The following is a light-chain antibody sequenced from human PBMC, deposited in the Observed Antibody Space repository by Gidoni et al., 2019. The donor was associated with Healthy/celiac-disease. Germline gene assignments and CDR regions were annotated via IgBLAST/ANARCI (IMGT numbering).Light chain of an antibody. CDR3: QSYDSSLSVV. J-gene: IGLJ2*01. CDR1: SSNIGAGYD. CDR2: GNS. Sequence: QSVLTQPPSVSVAPGQRVTISCTGSSSNIGAGYDVPWYQQLPGTAPKLLIYGNSNRPSGVPDRFSGSKSGTSASLAITGLQAEDEADYYCQSYDSSLSVVFGGGTKLTVL. V-gene: IGLV1-40*01.